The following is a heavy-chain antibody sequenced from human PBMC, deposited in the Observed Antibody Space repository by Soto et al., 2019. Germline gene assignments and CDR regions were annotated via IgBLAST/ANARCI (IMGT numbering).Heavy chain of an antibody. Sequence: QVQLQESGPGLVKPSETLSLTCTVSGGSISSYYWSWIRQPPGKGLEWIGYIYYSGSTNYNPSLKSRVPISVGTARNHFSLKMSSVPAADTAASYCASRYGPGFDSWGQGTLVTVSS. V-gene: IGHV4-59*08. CDR3: ASRYGPGFDS. J-gene: IGHJ4*02. D-gene: IGHD4-17*01. CDR2: IYYSGST. CDR1: GGSISSYY.